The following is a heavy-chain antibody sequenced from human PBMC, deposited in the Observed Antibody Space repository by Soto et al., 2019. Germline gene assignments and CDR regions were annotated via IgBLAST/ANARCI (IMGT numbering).Heavy chain of an antibody. CDR1: GFTFSTYD. CDR3: ARLVDSGFAYYVDC. D-gene: IGHD5-12*01. J-gene: IGHJ4*02. V-gene: IGHV3-23*01. CDR2: ISGSGGIT. Sequence: GGSLRLSCAASGFTFSTYDMIWVRQAPGKGLEWVSIISGSGGITYYADSVKGRFTISRDNAKNSLYLQMNSLRDEDTAVYFCARLVDSGFAYYVDCWGQGALVTVSS.